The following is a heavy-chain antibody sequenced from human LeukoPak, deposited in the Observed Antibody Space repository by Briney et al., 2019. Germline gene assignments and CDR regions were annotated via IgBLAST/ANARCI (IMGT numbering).Heavy chain of an antibody. Sequence: ASVKVSCKASGYTFTNYDINWVRHATGQGLEWMGWMNPNSGNTGFAQKFQGGVTISRNTSISTAYMELSSLRSEDTAVYYCARSIPLWKDLRRDWFDPWGQGTQVTVSS. CDR2: MNPNSGNT. CDR1: GYTFTNYD. D-gene: IGHD1-1*01. CDR3: ARSIPLWKDLRRDWFDP. V-gene: IGHV1-8*01. J-gene: IGHJ5*02.